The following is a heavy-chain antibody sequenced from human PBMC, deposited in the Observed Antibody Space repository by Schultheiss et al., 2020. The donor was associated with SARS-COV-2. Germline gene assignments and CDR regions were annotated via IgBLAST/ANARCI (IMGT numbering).Heavy chain of an antibody. J-gene: IGHJ4*02. V-gene: IGHV3-23*01. D-gene: IGHD2-8*02. Sequence: GGSLRLSCAASGFTFSSYAMSWVRQAPGKGLEWVSAISGSGGSTYYADSVKGRFTISRDNAKNSLYLQMNSLRAEDTAVYYCARDPTGGAELTYWGQGTLVTVSS. CDR2: ISGSGGST. CDR1: GFTFSSYA. CDR3: ARDPTGGAELTY.